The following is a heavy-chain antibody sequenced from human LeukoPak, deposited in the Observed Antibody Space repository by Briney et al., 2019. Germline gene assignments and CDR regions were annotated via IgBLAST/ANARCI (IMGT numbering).Heavy chain of an antibody. Sequence: GGSLRLSCAASGFSVSSNYMNWVRQAPGKGLEWVSAIYTGGTTYYADSVKGRFTISRDNSKNTLYLQMNSLRAEDTAVYYCARDKLGSGYSSDFDSWGQGTLVAVSS. CDR1: GFSVSSNY. V-gene: IGHV3-66*02. CDR2: IYTGGTT. J-gene: IGHJ4*02. D-gene: IGHD6-19*01. CDR3: ARDKLGSGYSSDFDS.